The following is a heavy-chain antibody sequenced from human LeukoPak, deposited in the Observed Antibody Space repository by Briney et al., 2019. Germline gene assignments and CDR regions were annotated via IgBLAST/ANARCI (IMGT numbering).Heavy chain of an antibody. J-gene: IGHJ3*02. CDR2: INHSGST. CDR3: ARRIAVAGTDAFDI. D-gene: IGHD6-19*01. V-gene: IGHV4-34*01. CDR1: GGSFSGYY. Sequence: SETLSLTCAVYGGSFSGYYWSWLRQPPGKGLEWIGEINHSGSTNYNPSLKSRVTISVDTSKNQFSLKLSSVTAADTAVYYCARRIAVAGTDAFDIWGQGTMVTVSS.